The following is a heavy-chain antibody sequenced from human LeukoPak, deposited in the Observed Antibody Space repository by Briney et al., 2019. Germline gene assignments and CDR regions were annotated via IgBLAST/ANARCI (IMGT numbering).Heavy chain of an antibody. V-gene: IGHV3-23*01. CDR2: IRESGGST. CDR3: AKTKPYGTTWYGGID. CDR1: GFTFSSYA. J-gene: IGHJ4*02. Sequence: LPGGSLRLSCVASGFTFSSYAMSWVRQAPGKGLEWVSAIRESGGSTNYADSVKGRFTISRDNSKNTLYLQMNSLRAEDTAVYYCAKTKPYGTTWYGGIDWGQGALVTVSS. D-gene: IGHD6-13*01.